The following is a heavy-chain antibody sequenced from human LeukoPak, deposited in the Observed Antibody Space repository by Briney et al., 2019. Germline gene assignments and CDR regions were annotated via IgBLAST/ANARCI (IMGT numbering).Heavy chain of an antibody. CDR1: GFTFSDYY. CDR2: ISSSGSTK. V-gene: IGHV3-11*01. CDR3: ARTRKNYYDSSGLFDY. D-gene: IGHD3-22*01. J-gene: IGHJ4*02. Sequence: GGSLRLSCAASGFTFSDYYMSWIRQAPGKGLEWVSYISSSGSTKYSADSVKGRFTISRDNARNSLFLRMKSLRAEDTAVYYCARTRKNYYDSSGLFDYWGQGTLVTVSS.